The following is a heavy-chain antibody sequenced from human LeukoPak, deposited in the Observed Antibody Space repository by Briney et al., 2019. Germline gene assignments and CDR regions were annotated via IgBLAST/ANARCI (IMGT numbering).Heavy chain of an antibody. CDR2: MSGAGGRI. J-gene: IGHJ4*02. CDR3: ARARRSAARPNYFDY. CDR1: GFTFSIYA. Sequence: PGGSLRLSCEATGFTFSIYAMSWVRQAPGKGLEWLSIMSGAGGRIEYADSVKGRFTISRDNSRNTVYLHLNSLRAEDTAVYYCARARRSAARPNYFDYWGQGTLVTVSS. V-gene: IGHV3-23*01. D-gene: IGHD6-6*01.